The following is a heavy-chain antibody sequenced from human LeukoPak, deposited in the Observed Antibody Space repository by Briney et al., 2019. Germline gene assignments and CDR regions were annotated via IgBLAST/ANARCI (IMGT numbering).Heavy chain of an antibody. CDR2: IKQAGSEK. CDR1: GFTFSSYW. D-gene: IGHD3-10*01. Sequence: GGSLRLSCAASGFTFSSYWMSWVRQAPGKGLEWVANIKQAGSEKYYVDSVRGRFTISRDNAKNSLYLQMNSLRAEDTAVYYCARAEFGELYRFDYWGQGTLVTVSS. V-gene: IGHV3-7*01. CDR3: ARAEFGELYRFDY. J-gene: IGHJ4*02.